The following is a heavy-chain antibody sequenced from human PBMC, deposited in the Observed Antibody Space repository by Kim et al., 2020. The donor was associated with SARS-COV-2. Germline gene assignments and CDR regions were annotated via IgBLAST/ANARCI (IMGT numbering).Heavy chain of an antibody. D-gene: IGHD3-16*01. CDR1: GFTFSSYS. CDR2: ISSSSSTL. CDR3: AVSGVGVFLGGDYYGMDV. V-gene: IGHV3-48*02. Sequence: GGSLRLSCAASGFTFSSYSMNWVRQAPGKGLEWVSYISSSSSTLYYADSVRGRFTISRDNAKNSLYLQMNSLRDEDTAVYYCAVSGVGVFLGGDYYGMDVWGQGTTVTVAS. J-gene: IGHJ6*02.